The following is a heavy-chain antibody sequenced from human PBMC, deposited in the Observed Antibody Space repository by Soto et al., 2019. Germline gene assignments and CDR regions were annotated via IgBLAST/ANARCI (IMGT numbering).Heavy chain of an antibody. D-gene: IGHD6-13*01. CDR2: INQSGST. CDR3: ARTYSSSWSPFDY. J-gene: IGHJ4*02. V-gene: IGHV4-34*01. Sequence: QVQLQQCGAGLLKPSETLSLTCAVYGGSFSGYYWSWIRQPPGKGLEWIGEINQSGSTNYNPSLKSRVTISVDTSKNQFSPKLSSVTAADTAVYYCARTYSSSWSPFDYWGQGTLVTVSS. CDR1: GGSFSGYY.